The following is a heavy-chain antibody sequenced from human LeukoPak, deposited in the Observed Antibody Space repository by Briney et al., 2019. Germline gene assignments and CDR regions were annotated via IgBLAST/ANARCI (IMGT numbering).Heavy chain of an antibody. CDR2: INPNSGGT. CDR1: GYTFTGYY. CDR3: ARIIAVAGSFAVRAYYYYGMDV. D-gene: IGHD6-19*01. V-gene: IGHV1-2*02. J-gene: IGHJ6*02. Sequence: ASVKVSCKASGYTFTGYYMHWVRQAPGQGLEWMGWINPNSGGTNYAQKFQGRVTMTRDTSISTAYMELSRLRSDDTAVYYCARIIAVAGSFAVRAYYYYGMDVWGQGTTVTVPS.